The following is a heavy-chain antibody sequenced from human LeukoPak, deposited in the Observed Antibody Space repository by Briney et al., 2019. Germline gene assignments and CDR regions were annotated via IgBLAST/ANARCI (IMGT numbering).Heavy chain of an antibody. J-gene: IGHJ4*02. CDR3: ARENYADLFDY. V-gene: IGHV3-48*01. CDR2: ISSSSSNI. D-gene: IGHD4-17*01. CDR1: GFTFSNYN. Sequence: PGGSLRLSCAASGFTFSNYNMTWVRQAPGKGLECISFISSSSSNIYYADSVKGRFTISRDNAKNSLFLQMSSLRAEDTAVYYCARENYADLFDYWGQGTLVTVSS.